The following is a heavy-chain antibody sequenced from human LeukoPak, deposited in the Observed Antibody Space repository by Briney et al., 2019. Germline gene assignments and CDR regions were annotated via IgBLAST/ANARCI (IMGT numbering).Heavy chain of an antibody. Sequence: SETLSLTCAVYGGSFSGYYWSWIRQPPGKGLEWIGEINHSGSTNYNPSLKSRVTISVDTSKNQFSLKLSSVTAADTAVYYCARSTVYFAAFDIWGQGTMVTVSS. J-gene: IGHJ3*02. D-gene: IGHD2/OR15-2a*01. CDR2: INHSGST. CDR1: GGSFSGYY. CDR3: ARSTVYFAAFDI. V-gene: IGHV4-34*01.